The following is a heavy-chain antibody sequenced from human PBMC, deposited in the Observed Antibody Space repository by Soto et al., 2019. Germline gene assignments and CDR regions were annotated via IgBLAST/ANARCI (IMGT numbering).Heavy chain of an antibody. V-gene: IGHV4-34*01. CDR3: AEGPASKEPRYYYFMDV. J-gene: IGHJ6*03. D-gene: IGHD2-2*01. CDR1: GGSFSGYY. CDR2: INHSGST. Sequence: SETLSLTCAVYGGSFSGYYWSWIRQPPGKGLEWIGEINHSGSTNYNPSLKSRVTISVDASKNQFSLKLSSVTAADTAVYYCAEGPASKEPRYYYFMDVWGKGTKVTVSS.